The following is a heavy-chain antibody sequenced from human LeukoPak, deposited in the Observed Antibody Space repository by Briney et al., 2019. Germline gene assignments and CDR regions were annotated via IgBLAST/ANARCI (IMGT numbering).Heavy chain of an antibody. D-gene: IGHD3-10*01. CDR2: IYHSGYT. Sequence: SETLSLTCTVSGGSINSSSYYWGWIRQPPREALEWIGSIYHSGYTYYNPSLKCRVTISVDTSKSQFSLKLSSVTAADTAVYYCARDRHGLPTGSKYYGMDVWGQGTTVTVSS. CDR3: ARDRHGLPTGSKYYGMDV. CDR1: GGSINSSSYY. V-gene: IGHV4-39*07. J-gene: IGHJ6*02.